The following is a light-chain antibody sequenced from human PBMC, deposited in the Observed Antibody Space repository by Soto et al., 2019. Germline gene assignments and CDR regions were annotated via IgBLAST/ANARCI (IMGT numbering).Light chain of an antibody. J-gene: IGKJ4*02. CDR1: DRVVSSY. V-gene: IGKV3D-15*01. CDR3: QQYQSLPRT. CDR2: DAS. Sequence: SPGPRSMSPGESATISCSASDRVVSSYLAWYQLKPGQAPRLLIYDASTRATGIPARFSGSGSGTEFTLTISRLQSEDFAVYYCQQYQSLPRTFGEGTKVDIK.